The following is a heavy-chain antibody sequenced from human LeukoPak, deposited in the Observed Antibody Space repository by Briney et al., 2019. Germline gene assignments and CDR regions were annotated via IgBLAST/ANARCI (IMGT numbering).Heavy chain of an antibody. CDR3: ARDSSGPLY. CDR2: IYSGGGT. CDR1: GFTFSSYG. Sequence: PGGSLRLSCAASGFTFSSYGMHWVRQAPGKGLEWVSVIYSGGGTYYADSVKGRFTISRDNSKNTLYLQMNSLSAEDTAVYYCARDSSGPLYWGQGTLVTVSS. V-gene: IGHV3-66*01. J-gene: IGHJ4*02. D-gene: IGHD6-19*01.